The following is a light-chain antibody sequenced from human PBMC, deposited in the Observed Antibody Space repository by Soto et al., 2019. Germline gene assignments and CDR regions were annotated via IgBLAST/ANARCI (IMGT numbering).Light chain of an antibody. J-gene: IGLJ3*02. CDR2: GNN. V-gene: IGLV1-51*01. Sequence: QSVLTQPPSVSAAPGQKVTISCFGSNSNIGRNYVSWYQQLPGTAPKLLIYGNNNRHSGITDRISGSKSGTSATLGITGLQPGDEADCYCATWDNTLSVEVFGGGTKLTVL. CDR3: ATWDNTLSVEV. CDR1: NSNIGRNY.